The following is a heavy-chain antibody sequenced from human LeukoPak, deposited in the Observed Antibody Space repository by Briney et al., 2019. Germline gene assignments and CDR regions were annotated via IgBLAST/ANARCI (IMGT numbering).Heavy chain of an antibody. J-gene: IGHJ4*02. D-gene: IGHD6-19*01. CDR2: INHSGST. CDR1: GGSISSSDYY. CDR3: ARGRSSGWCDY. Sequence: SETLSLTCTVSGGSISSSDYYWGWIRQPPGKGLEWIGEINHSGSTNYNPSLKSRVTISVDTSKNQFSLKLSSVTAADTAVYYCARGRSSGWCDYWGQGTLVTVSS. V-gene: IGHV4-39*07.